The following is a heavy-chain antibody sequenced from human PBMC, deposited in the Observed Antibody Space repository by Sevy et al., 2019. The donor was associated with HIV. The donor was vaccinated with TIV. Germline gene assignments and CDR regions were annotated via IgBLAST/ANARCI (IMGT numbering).Heavy chain of an antibody. CDR3: ARQRITVAVWYYFDY. CDR2: VFQSGST. D-gene: IGHD3-10*01. V-gene: IGHV4-38-2*01. Sequence: SETLSLTCSVSGYSISSGYYWGWIRQSPGKGPEWIGSVFQSGSTYYNPSLKTRVTISVDTSKNQLSLKLSSVTAADTAVYYCARQRITVAVWYYFDYWGQGALVTVSS. J-gene: IGHJ4*02. CDR1: GYSISSGYY.